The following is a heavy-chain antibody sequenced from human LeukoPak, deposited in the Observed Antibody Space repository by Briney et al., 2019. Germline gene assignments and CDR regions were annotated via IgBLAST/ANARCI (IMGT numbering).Heavy chain of an antibody. CDR1: GFTFSLYS. CDR3: ATLRGGH. V-gene: IGHV3-48*01. D-gene: IGHD3-10*01. Sequence: PGVSLRLSCAASGFTFSLYSMTWVRQAPGKGLEWISYIGGISGTIKYADSVKGRFTISRDNAKNSLFLQMDSLRAEDTAVYFCATLRGGHWGQGTLVTVSP. J-gene: IGHJ4*02. CDR2: IGGISGTI.